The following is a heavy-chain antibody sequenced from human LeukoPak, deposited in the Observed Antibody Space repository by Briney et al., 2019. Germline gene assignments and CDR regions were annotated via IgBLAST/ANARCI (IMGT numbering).Heavy chain of an antibody. V-gene: IGHV3-30-3*01. CDR2: ISYDGSNK. CDR3: ARGFLSGSYDY. D-gene: IGHD1-26*01. J-gene: IGHJ4*02. CDR1: GLTFSSYA. Sequence: GGSLRLSCAASGLTFSSYAMHWVRQAPGKGLEWVAVISYDGSNKYYADSAKGRFTISRDNSKNTLYLQMNSLRAEDTAVYYCARGFLSGSYDYWGQGTLVTVPS.